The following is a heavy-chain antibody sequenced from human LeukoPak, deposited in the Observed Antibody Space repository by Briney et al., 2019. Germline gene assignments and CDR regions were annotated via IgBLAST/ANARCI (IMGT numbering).Heavy chain of an antibody. CDR2: ISYDGSNK. Sequence: GGSLRLSCAASGFTFSSYAMHWVRQAPGKGLEWVAVISYDGSNKYYADSVKGRFTISRDNSKNTLYLQMNSLRAEDTAVYYCARECNSYYYDSSGYRYWGQGTLVTVSS. V-gene: IGHV3-30*01. CDR3: ARECNSYYYDSSGYRY. CDR1: GFTFSSYA. J-gene: IGHJ4*02. D-gene: IGHD3-22*01.